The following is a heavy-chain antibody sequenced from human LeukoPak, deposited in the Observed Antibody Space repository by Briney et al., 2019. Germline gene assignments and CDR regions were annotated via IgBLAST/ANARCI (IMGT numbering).Heavy chain of an antibody. CDR3: ARGKRLVRFDY. D-gene: IGHD6-19*01. V-gene: IGHV4-34*01. J-gene: IGHJ4*02. CDR2: INHSGST. Sequence: SETLSLTCAVYGGSFSGYYWSWIRQPPAKGLEWIWEINHSGSTNYNPSLKSRVTISVDTSKNQFSLNLSSVTAADAAVYYCARGKRLVRFDYWGQGTLVTVSS. CDR1: GGSFSGYY.